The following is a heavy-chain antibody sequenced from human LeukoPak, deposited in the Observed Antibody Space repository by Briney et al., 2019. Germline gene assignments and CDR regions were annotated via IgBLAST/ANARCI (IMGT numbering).Heavy chain of an antibody. V-gene: IGHV4-59*01. CDR1: GVSISSYY. CDR2: IYYSGST. J-gene: IGHJ5*02. D-gene: IGHD2-2*01. Sequence: SETLSLTCTVSGVSISSYYWSWLRQPPGKGLEWVGYIYYSGSTNYNPSLKSRVTISVDTSKTQFSLKLSSVTAADTAVYYCARGQLLRGWFDRWGQGTLVTVSS. CDR3: ARGQLLRGWFDR.